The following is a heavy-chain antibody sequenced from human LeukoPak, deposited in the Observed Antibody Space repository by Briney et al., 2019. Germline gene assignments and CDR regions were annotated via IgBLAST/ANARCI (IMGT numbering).Heavy chain of an antibody. CDR1: GFTFSSYW. CDR2: IKQDGSEK. V-gene: IGHV3-7*01. CDR3: ARHVDTAMVYYFDY. Sequence: PGGSLRLSCAASGFTFSSYWMSWVRQAPGKGLEWVANIKQDGSEKYYVDSVKGRFTISRDNAKNSLYLQMNSLRAEDTAVYYCARHVDTAMVYYFDYWGQGTLVTVSS. J-gene: IGHJ4*02. D-gene: IGHD5-18*01.